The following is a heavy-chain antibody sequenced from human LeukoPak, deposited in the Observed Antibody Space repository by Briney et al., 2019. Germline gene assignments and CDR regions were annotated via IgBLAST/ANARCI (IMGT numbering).Heavy chain of an antibody. J-gene: IGHJ4*02. CDR3: ARGKAGKDGYKGFDY. CDR1: GSSISSCGYY. D-gene: IGHD5-24*01. V-gene: IGHV4-31*01. Sequence: PSETLSLTCTVSGSSISSCGYYWSWIRQHPGKGLEWIGYIYSSGITYYNPSRKIQLIISVDTSNNQFSLKLCSVSAADTAVYYCARGKAGKDGYKGFDYWGQGTLVTVSS. CDR2: IYSSGIT.